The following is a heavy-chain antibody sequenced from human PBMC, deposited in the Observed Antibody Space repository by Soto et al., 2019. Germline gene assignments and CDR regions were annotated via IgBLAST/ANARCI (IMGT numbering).Heavy chain of an antibody. Sequence: QVQLQESGPGLVKPSETLSLTCTVAGGSISSYYWGWIRQSPGKGLEWIGYIYYSGSTNYNPSLKSRVTISVDTSKNQFSLKLSSVTAADTAVYYCARGAGWLTDCWGQGTLVTVSS. CDR1: GGSISSYY. CDR3: ARGAGWLTDC. CDR2: IYYSGST. J-gene: IGHJ4*02. V-gene: IGHV4-59*01. D-gene: IGHD3-16*01.